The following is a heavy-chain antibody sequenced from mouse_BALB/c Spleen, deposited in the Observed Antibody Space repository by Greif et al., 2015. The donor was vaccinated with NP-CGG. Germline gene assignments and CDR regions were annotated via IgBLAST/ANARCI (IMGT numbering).Heavy chain of an antibody. CDR1: GYTFSSYW. Sequence: VHLVESGAELMKPGASVKISCKATGYTFSSYWIEWVKQRPGHGLEWIGEILPGSGSTNYNEKFKGKATFTADTSSNTAYMQLSSLTSEDSAVYYCARRYGTYYFDYWGQGTTLTVSS. V-gene: IGHV1-9*01. J-gene: IGHJ2*01. CDR2: ILPGSGST. D-gene: IGHD2-10*02. CDR3: ARRYGTYYFDY.